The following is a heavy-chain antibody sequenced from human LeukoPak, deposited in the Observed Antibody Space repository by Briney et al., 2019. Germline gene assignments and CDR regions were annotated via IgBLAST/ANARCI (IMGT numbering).Heavy chain of an antibody. CDR3: AGSRYSSGTYYFDY. D-gene: IGHD3-10*01. V-gene: IGHV4-61*02. CDR1: GGSISSGSYY. Sequence: PSETLSLTCTVSGGSISSGSYYWSWIRQPAGKGLEWIGRIYTSGSTNYIPSLKSRVTISVDTSKNQFSLKLSSVTAADTAVYYCAGSRYSSGTYYFDYWGQGTLVTVSS. J-gene: IGHJ4*02. CDR2: IYTSGST.